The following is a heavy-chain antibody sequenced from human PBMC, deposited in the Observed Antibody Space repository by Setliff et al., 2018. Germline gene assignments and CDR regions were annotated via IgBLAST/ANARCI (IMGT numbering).Heavy chain of an antibody. D-gene: IGHD3-3*01. CDR3: AALPMEIYPIGPPHY. J-gene: IGHJ4*02. V-gene: IGHV4-31*03. CDR2: IYYSGST. Sequence: SETLSLTCTVSGGSISSGGYYWSWIRQHPGKGLEWIGYIYYSGSTYYNPSLESRVTISLDTAKSQFSLKLTSLSAADTAVYYCAALPMEIYPIGPPHYWGQGALVTVSS. CDR1: GGSISSGGYY.